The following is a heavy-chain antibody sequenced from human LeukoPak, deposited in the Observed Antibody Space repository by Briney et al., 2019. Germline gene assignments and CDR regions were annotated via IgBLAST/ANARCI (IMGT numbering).Heavy chain of an antibody. J-gene: IGHJ6*02. CDR1: GGSISSGGYY. D-gene: IGHD3-3*01. CDR2: IYYSGST. Sequence: SQTLSLTCTVSGGSISSGGYYWSRIRQHPGKGLEWIGYIYYSGSTYYTPSLKSRVTISVDTSKNQFSLKLSSVTAADTAVYYCARDSKHYDFWSGYSAGYYGMDVWGQGTTVTVSS. CDR3: ARDSKHYDFWSGYSAGYYGMDV. V-gene: IGHV4-31*03.